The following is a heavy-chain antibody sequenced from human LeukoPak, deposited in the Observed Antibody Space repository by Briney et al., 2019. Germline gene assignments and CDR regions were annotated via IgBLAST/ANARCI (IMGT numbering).Heavy chain of an antibody. V-gene: IGHV3-74*03. Sequence: GGTRRLSCAASGFTFSSFNMHWVRQAPGKGLVWVSRLKSDGSTAMYADSVQGRFTISRDNARNTVHLLMSSLTVEDTGVYYCARGIYGDPVAFDSWGQGALVTVSS. CDR1: GFTFSSFN. CDR3: ARGIYGDPVAFDS. D-gene: IGHD4-17*01. CDR2: LKSDGSTA. J-gene: IGHJ5*01.